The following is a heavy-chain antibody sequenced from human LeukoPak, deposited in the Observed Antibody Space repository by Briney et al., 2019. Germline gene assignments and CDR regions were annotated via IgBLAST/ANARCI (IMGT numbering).Heavy chain of an antibody. V-gene: IGHV4-30-4*01. Sequence: SQTLSLTCTVSGGSISSGDYYWGWLRQPPGTGLEWIGYIYYSGSTYYNPSLKSRVTISVDTSKNQFSLKLSSVTAADTAVYYCARGHTVTEFDYWGQGTLVTVSS. D-gene: IGHD4-17*01. CDR3: ARGHTVTEFDY. J-gene: IGHJ4*02. CDR1: GGSISSGDYY. CDR2: IYYSGST.